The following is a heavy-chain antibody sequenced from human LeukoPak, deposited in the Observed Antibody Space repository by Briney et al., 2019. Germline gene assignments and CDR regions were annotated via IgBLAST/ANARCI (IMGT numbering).Heavy chain of an antibody. D-gene: IGHD6-6*01. J-gene: IGHJ4*02. Sequence: GESPQISCKGAGCSFTSYWIGWVRQMPAKGLEWMGIIYPGDSDTRYSPSFQGQVTISADKSISTAYLQWSSLKASDTAMYYCARTFSSSPGVDYWGQGTLVTVSS. CDR3: ARTFSSSPGVDY. CDR1: GCSFTSYW. V-gene: IGHV5-51*01. CDR2: IYPGDSDT.